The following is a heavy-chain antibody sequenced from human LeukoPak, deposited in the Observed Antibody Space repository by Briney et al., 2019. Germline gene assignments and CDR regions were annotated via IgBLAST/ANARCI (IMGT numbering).Heavy chain of an antibody. CDR1: GFTFSNYA. CDR2: ISYDGSKK. CDR3: ATVQREYYYDSSGIMGN. D-gene: IGHD3-22*01. V-gene: IGHV3-30*04. Sequence: GGSLRLSCAASGFTFSNYAMHWVRQAPGKGLEWVAVISYDGSKKYYADSVKGRFTISRDNSKNTLYLQMDSLRAEDTAVYYCATVQREYYYDSSGIMGNWGQGTLVTVSS. J-gene: IGHJ4*02.